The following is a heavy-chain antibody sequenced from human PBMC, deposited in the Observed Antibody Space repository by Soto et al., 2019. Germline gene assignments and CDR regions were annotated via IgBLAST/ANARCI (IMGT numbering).Heavy chain of an antibody. V-gene: IGHV4-34*01. CDR3: ARGQNV. CDR2: INHSGST. Sequence: SETLSLTCAVYGGSFSGYYWSWIRQPPGKGLEWIGEINHSGSTNYNPSLKSRVTISVDTSKNQFSLKLSSVTAADTAVYYCARGQNVWGKGTTVTVSS. CDR1: GGSFSGYY. J-gene: IGHJ6*04.